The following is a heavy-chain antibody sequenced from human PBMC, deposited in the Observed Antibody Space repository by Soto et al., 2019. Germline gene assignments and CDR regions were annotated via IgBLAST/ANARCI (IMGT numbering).Heavy chain of an antibody. Sequence: EVQLVESGGGLVQAGGSLRLSCAASGFAFSNLWMSWVRQSPARGLEWVANINQDGTVKVYLDSLKGRFTGSRDNAKNSLYLQMNSLRAEDTALYYCALDYGDWGRGTLVTVSS. V-gene: IGHV3-7*01. CDR3: ALDYGD. CDR2: INQDGTVK. J-gene: IGHJ4*02. D-gene: IGHD3-16*01. CDR1: GFAFSNLW.